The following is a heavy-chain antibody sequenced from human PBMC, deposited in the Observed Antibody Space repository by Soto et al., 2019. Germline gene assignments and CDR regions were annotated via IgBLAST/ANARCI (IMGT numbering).Heavy chain of an antibody. V-gene: IGHV1-8*01. D-gene: IGHD1-26*01. J-gene: IGHJ4*02. CDR3: ARGVSAGVDY. CDR2: MQPSTGRT. Sequence: ASVKVSGKASGYSFTSLDINWVRQTAGQGLEWMGWMQPSTGRTGYAQKFQGRVTMTRDTSINTAYIELTTLTSDDTAFYYCARGVSAGVDYWGQGTLVTVSS. CDR1: GYSFTSLD.